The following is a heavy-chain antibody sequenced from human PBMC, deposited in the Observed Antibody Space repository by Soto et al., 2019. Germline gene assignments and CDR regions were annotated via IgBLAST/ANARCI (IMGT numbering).Heavy chain of an antibody. CDR3: ARFKTSRGYPGGCSAP. D-gene: IGHD3-22*01. CDR2: INPSGGST. V-gene: IGHV1-46*02. Sequence: ASVEVCCTASGGTFKSYAITWVRQDNGQGLEWMGIINPSGGSTSYAQKFQGRVTMTRDTSTSTVYMELSSLRSEDTAVYYCARFKTSRGYPGGCSAPWGQGTLVTVSS. CDR1: GGTFKSYA. J-gene: IGHJ5*02.